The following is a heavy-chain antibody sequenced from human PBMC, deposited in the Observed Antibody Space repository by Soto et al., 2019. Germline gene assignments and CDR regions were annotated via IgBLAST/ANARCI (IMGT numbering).Heavy chain of an antibody. CDR1: GGSVSSADYS. CDR2: IYSNGKT. CDR3: CSEAT. D-gene: IGHD2-21*01. V-gene: IGHV4-31*03. Sequence: QVQLQESGPGLVKPAETLSLTCTVFGGSVSSADYSWSCIGQHPGKGLEWIGYIYSNGKTFFNPSLQSRVSLSVDTSKTPFSLKLRSVTAADTAVYYXCSEATWSHGTLVLVSS. J-gene: IGHJ4*01.